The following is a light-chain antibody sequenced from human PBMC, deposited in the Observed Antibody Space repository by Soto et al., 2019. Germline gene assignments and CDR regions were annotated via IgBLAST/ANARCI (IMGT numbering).Light chain of an antibody. Sequence: QSALTQPRSVSGSPGQSVTISCTGTSSDVGGYNYVSWYQQHPGKAPKLMIYDVTKRPSGVPDRFSGSKSGNTASLAISGLQVEDEADYYCCSYAGSYPFGVLFGGGTKVTVL. CDR2: DVT. CDR3: CSYAGSYPFGVL. J-gene: IGLJ2*01. CDR1: SSDVGGYNY. V-gene: IGLV2-11*01.